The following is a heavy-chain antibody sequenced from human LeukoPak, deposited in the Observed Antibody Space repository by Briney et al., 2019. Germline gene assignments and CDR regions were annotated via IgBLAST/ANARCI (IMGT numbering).Heavy chain of an antibody. Sequence: GGSLRLSCAASGFTFSIYAMSWVRQTPGKGLEWVSGISGSDGSTYYTDSVKGRFTISRDNSKNTLYLHMNSLRAEDTAVYYCAKDVTFYFGSGSNPNWFDPWGQGTLVTVSS. V-gene: IGHV3-23*01. CDR1: GFTFSIYA. D-gene: IGHD3-10*01. CDR3: AKDVTFYFGSGSNPNWFDP. CDR2: ISGSDGST. J-gene: IGHJ5*02.